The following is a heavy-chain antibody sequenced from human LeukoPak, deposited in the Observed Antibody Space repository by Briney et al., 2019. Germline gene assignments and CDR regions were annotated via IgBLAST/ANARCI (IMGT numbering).Heavy chain of an antibody. V-gene: IGHV3-7*01. CDR3: AKPWQQLVPRYYYYYYMDV. CDR2: INQDGSDK. J-gene: IGHJ6*03. CDR1: GFTFSTSW. D-gene: IGHD6-13*01. Sequence: GGSLRLSCAASGFTFSTSWMGWVRLTPGKGLEWVANINQDGSDKYYVDSVKGRFTISRDNAKNTLYLQMNSLRAEDTAVYYCAKPWQQLVPRYYYYYYMDVWGKGTTVTISS.